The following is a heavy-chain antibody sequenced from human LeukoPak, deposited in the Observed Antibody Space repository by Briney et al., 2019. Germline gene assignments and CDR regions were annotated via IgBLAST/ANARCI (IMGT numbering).Heavy chain of an antibody. Sequence: PGGSLRLSCATSGFTFSTYWIHWVRHAPGKGLMWVSVISGDGSNTRYADSVKGRFTISRDNAKNTLYLQMNSLRAEDTAVYYCASLPLPRFGESYLSDYWGQGTLVTVSS. D-gene: IGHD3-10*01. CDR1: GFTFSTYW. V-gene: IGHV3-74*01. J-gene: IGHJ4*02. CDR3: ASLPLPRFGESYLSDY. CDR2: ISGDGSNT.